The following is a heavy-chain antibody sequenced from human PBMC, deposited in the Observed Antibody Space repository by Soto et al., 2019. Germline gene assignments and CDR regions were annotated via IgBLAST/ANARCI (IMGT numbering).Heavy chain of an antibody. Sequence: GASVKVSCKVSGYTLTELSMHWVRQAPGKGLEWMGGFDPEDGETIYAQKFQGRVTMTEDTSTDTAYMELSSLRSEDTAVYYCATIKGYYDFWSGYSNWFDPWGQGTLVTV. CDR2: FDPEDGET. CDR1: GYTLTELS. V-gene: IGHV1-24*01. D-gene: IGHD3-3*01. CDR3: ATIKGYYDFWSGYSNWFDP. J-gene: IGHJ5*02.